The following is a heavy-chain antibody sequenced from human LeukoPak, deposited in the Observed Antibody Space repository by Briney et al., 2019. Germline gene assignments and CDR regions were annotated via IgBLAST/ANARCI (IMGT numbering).Heavy chain of an antibody. V-gene: IGHV3-48*03. CDR2: IHNDGGVT. J-gene: IGHJ4*02. CDR3: AREVGGGPFDY. D-gene: IGHD2-21*01. CDR1: GFTFSSYE. Sequence: GGSLRLSCAASGFTFSSYEMNWVRQAPGKGLEWVSFIHNDGGVTHYADSVEGRFTISRDNAKNSLYLQMNSLRAEDTAVYYCAREVGGGPFDYWGQGTLVTVSS.